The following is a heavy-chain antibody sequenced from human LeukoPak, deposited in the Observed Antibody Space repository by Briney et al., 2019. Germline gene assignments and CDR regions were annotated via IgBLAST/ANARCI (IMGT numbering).Heavy chain of an antibody. CDR1: GFSFSNSW. D-gene: IGHD6-19*01. Sequence: SGGSLRLSCAAAGFSFSNSWMDWVRQAPGKGLEWVANIKEDGSQKYYVDSVEGRFTISRDNAKNSVYLQMNSLRAEDTAVYYCARDLEVARAGFDHWGLGTLVTVSS. J-gene: IGHJ4*02. CDR3: ARDLEVARAGFDH. CDR2: IKEDGSQK. V-gene: IGHV3-7*01.